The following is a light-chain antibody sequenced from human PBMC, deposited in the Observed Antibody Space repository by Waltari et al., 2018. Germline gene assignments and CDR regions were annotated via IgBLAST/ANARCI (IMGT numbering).Light chain of an antibody. J-gene: IGKJ4*01. CDR2: KVS. V-gene: IGKV1-5*03. Sequence: DIQMTQSPSTLSASVGDRVTITCRASQSISSLLAWYQQKPGNAPKFLIYKVSRLVSGVPSRFSGSGSGTEFTLTINSLQPDDFATYFCQQYNSYPLTFGGGTKVEIK. CDR1: QSISSL. CDR3: QQYNSYPLT.